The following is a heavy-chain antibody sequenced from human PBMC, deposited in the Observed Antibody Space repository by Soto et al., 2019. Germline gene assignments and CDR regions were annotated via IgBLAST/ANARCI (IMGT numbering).Heavy chain of an antibody. Sequence: PGGSLRLSCAASGFTFSSYSMNWVRQAPGKGLEWVSSISSSSSYIYYADSVKGRFTISRDNAKNSLYLQMNSLRAEDTAVYYCARNYDSSAYYTHDVAFDIWGQGTMVTVSS. D-gene: IGHD3-22*01. CDR2: ISSSSSYI. CDR3: ARNYDSSAYYTHDVAFDI. V-gene: IGHV3-21*01. CDR1: GFTFSSYS. J-gene: IGHJ3*02.